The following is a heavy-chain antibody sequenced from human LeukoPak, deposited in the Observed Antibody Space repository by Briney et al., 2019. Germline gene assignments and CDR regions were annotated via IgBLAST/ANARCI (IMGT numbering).Heavy chain of an antibody. CDR1: GFSFSDAW. V-gene: IGHV3-15*01. CDR2: IKDKSDGGRR. CDR3: VTVMTTRYFDN. Sequence: GGSLRLSCAASGFSFSDAWMSWVRQAPGKGLEWVARIKDKSDGGRRDYAAPVSGRFAVSREDSKNTVYLQMNSLKIDDTAVYYCVTVMTTRYFDNWGRGILVTVSS. D-gene: IGHD4-11*01. J-gene: IGHJ4*02.